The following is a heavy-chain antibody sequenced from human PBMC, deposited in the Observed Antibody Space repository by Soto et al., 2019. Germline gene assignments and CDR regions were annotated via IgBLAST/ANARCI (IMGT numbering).Heavy chain of an antibody. CDR3: ARGRRSGSDAFER. V-gene: IGHV3-48*01. CDR2: ISSSSSTI. Sequence: EVQLVESGGGLVQPGGSLRLSCAASGFTFRSYSMNWVRQSPGKGLEWGSYISSSSSTIYYADSVKGRFTISRDNAESSPSLQMSSLRAEDTAVYYCARGRRSGSDAFERWGQGTMVTVSS. CDR1: GFTFRSYS. D-gene: IGHD1-26*01. J-gene: IGHJ3*01.